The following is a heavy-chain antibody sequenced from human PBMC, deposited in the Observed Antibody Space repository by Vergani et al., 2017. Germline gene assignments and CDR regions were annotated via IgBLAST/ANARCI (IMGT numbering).Heavy chain of an antibody. CDR3: AKSDIVVVPAAIKCLAAFDI. CDR1: GFTFSSYA. CDR2: ISGSGGST. J-gene: IGHJ3*02. V-gene: IGHV3-23*01. Sequence: EVQLLESGGGLVQPGGSLRLSCAASGFTFSSYAMSWVRQAPGKGLEWVSAISGSGGSTYYADSVKGRFTISRDNSKNTLYLQMNSLRAEDTAVYYCAKSDIVVVPAAIKCLAAFDIWGQGTMVTVSS. D-gene: IGHD2-2*02.